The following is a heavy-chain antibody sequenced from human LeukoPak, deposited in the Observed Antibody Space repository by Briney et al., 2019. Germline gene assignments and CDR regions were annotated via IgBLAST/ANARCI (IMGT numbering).Heavy chain of an antibody. CDR3: ARTGGIAARRDY. Sequence: GGSLRLSCAASGFTFSSYAMSWVRQAPGKGLEWVSAVSGSGGSTYYADSVKGRFTISRDNSKNTLYLQMNSLRAEDTAVYYCARTGGIAARRDYWGQGTLVTVSS. CDR2: VSGSGGST. D-gene: IGHD6-6*01. J-gene: IGHJ4*02. V-gene: IGHV3-23*01. CDR1: GFTFSSYA.